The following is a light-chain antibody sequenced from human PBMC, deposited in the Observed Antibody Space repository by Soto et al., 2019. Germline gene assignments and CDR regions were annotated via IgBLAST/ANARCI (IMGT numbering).Light chain of an antibody. CDR3: LQAYNYPFT. V-gene: IGKV1-6*01. Sequence: AIQMTQSPSSLSASVGDRVTITCRASQDIRNDLGWYQQKPGQAPNLLIFAASTLQIGVPSRFSGSGSGTYVTLTISSLQPEDFATYYCLQAYNYPFTFGPGTTVDIK. CDR2: AAS. J-gene: IGKJ3*01. CDR1: QDIRND.